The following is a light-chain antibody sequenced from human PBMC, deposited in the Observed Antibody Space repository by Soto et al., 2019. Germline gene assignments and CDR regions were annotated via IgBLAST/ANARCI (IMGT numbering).Light chain of an antibody. V-gene: IGKV1-39*01. J-gene: IGKJ2*01. CDR1: KSISSY. CDR3: QQSYSTPYT. CDR2: AAS. Sequence: DIQMTQSPSSLSASVGDRVTITCRASKSISSYLNWYQQKPGKAPKLLIYAASSLQSGVPSRFSGSGSGTEFTLTISSLQPEDFATYYCQQSYSTPYTFGKGTKLEIK.